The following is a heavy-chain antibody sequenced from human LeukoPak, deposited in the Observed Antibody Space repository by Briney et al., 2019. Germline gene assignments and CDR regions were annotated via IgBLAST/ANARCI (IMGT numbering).Heavy chain of an antibody. CDR1: GFTFSSYG. J-gene: IGHJ4*02. D-gene: IGHD3-10*01. CDR3: AKGLWFGETYFDY. V-gene: IGHV3-30*18. Sequence: PGGSLRLSCAASGFTFSSYGMHWVRQAPGKGLEWVAVISYDGSNKYYADSVKGRFTISRDNSKNTLYLQMNSLRAEDTAVYYCAKGLWFGETYFDYWGQGTLVTVSS. CDR2: ISYDGSNK.